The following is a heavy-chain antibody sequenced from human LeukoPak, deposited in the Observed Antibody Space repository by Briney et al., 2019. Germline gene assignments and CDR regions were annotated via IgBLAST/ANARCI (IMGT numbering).Heavy chain of an antibody. D-gene: IGHD5-24*01. Sequence: PSETLSLTCTVSGGSISSSSYYWGWIRQPPGKGLEWIGSIYYSGSTNYNPSLKSRVTISVDTSKNQFSLKLSSVTAADTAVYYCARGRPTYVEVDYWGQGTLVTVSS. CDR1: GGSISSSSYY. CDR3: ARGRPTYVEVDY. CDR2: IYYSGST. V-gene: IGHV4-39*07. J-gene: IGHJ4*02.